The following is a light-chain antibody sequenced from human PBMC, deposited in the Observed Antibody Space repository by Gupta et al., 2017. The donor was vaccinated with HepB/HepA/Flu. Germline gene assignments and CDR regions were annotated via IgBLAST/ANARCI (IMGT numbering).Light chain of an antibody. CDR2: VNSDGSH. J-gene: IGLJ3*02. Sequence: QPVLTQSPSASASLGASVKLPCSLSSGHSDYAIAWHQQQPEKGPQYLMRVNSDGSHYKGDGIPDRFSGSSSGAERYLTISSLQSEDEADYYCQTWVTGIRVFGGGTKLTVL. CDR3: QTWVTGIRV. V-gene: IGLV4-69*01. CDR1: SGHSDYA.